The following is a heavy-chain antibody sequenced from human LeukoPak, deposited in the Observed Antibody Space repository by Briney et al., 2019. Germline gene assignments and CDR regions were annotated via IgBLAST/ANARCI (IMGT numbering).Heavy chain of an antibody. CDR3: ARCSRSSTDCYSAFDI. J-gene: IGHJ3*02. D-gene: IGHD2-2*02. Sequence: GGSLRLSCAASEFTFSSYSMSWVRQAPGKGLEWVSAITNWNGGSTGYADSVRGRFTISRDNAKNSLYLQMNSLRAEDTALYYCARCSRSSTDCYSAFDIWGQGTMVTVSS. V-gene: IGHV3-20*04. CDR1: EFTFSSYS. CDR2: ITNWNGGST.